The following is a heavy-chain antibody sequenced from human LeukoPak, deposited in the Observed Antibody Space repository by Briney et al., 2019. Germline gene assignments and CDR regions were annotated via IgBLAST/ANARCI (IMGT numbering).Heavy chain of an antibody. CDR1: GFTLSNAW. J-gene: IGHJ4*02. V-gene: IGHV3-15*01. CDR2: IRSKTEGGTT. CDR3: TKYYYDSSGFYYHYDY. Sequence: GGSLRLSCAASGFTLSNAWMSWVRQAPGKGLEWVGRIRSKTEGGTTEYAAPVKGGFTISRDDTKNTLYLQMYSLKTEDTAVYYCTKYYYDSSGFYYHYDYWGQGTLVTVSS. D-gene: IGHD3-22*01.